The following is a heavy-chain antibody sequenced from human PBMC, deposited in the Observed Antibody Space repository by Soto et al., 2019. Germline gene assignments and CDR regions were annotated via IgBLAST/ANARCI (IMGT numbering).Heavy chain of an antibody. CDR1: GYSFTGYW. CDR3: ARRLSSGEYNWFDP. V-gene: IGHV5-51*01. CDR2: IYPGDSDT. J-gene: IGHJ5*02. Sequence: GESLKISCKGSGYSFTGYWIGWVRQMPGKGLKWMGIIYPGDSDTRYSPSFQGQVTISADRSISTAYLQWSSLKAWDTALYYWARRLSSGEYNWFDPWGQGTLVTVSS.